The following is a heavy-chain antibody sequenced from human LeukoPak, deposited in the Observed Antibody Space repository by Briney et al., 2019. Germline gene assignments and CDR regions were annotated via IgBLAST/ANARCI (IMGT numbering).Heavy chain of an antibody. V-gene: IGHV3-23*01. D-gene: IGHD2-2*01. Sequence: GGSLRLSCAGGGFTFSSYGMNWVRQAPGKGLEGVSSIIGGGGTTYYADSVKGRFTISRDNSKHTVYLQLNSLRAEDTALYYCAKEGCTSTSCYVPPYYYYMDVWGKGTTVTISS. CDR1: GFTFSSYG. CDR3: AKEGCTSTSCYVPPYYYYMDV. CDR2: IIGGGGTT. J-gene: IGHJ6*03.